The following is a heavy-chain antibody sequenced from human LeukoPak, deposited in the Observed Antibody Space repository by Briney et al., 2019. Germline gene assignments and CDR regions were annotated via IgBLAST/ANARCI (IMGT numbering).Heavy chain of an antibody. CDR3: ARDMLAVYAGYFQH. V-gene: IGHV1-18*01. J-gene: IGHJ1*01. CDR1: GYTFTSYG. Sequence: GASVKVSCKASGYTFTSYGISWVRQAPGQGLEWMGWISAYNGNTNYAQKLQGRVTITTDTSTSTAYMELRSLRSDDTAVYYCARDMLAVYAGYFQHWGQGTLVTVSS. CDR2: ISAYNGNT. D-gene: IGHD5/OR15-5a*01.